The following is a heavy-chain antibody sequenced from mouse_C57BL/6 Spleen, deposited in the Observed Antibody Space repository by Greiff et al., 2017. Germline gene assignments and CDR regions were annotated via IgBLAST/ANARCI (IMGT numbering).Heavy chain of an antibody. V-gene: IGHV1-77*01. D-gene: IGHD2-2*01. J-gene: IGHJ1*03. CDR1: GYTFTDYY. Sequence: VQLQQSGAELVKPGASVKISCKASGYTFTDYYINWVKQRPGQGLEWIGKIGPGSGSTYYNEKFKGKATLTADKSSSTAYMQLSSLTSEDSAVYFCARSRDSTMVTTGYFDVWGTGTTVTVSS. CDR2: IGPGSGST. CDR3: ARSRDSTMVTTGYFDV.